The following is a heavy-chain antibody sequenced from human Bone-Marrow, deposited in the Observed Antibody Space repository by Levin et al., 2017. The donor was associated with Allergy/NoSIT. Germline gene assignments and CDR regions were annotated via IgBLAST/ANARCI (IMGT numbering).Heavy chain of an antibody. CDR3: ASETSGYELAF. D-gene: IGHD5-12*01. Sequence: AASVKVSCKASGGTFRTSAISWVRQAPGQGLEWMGNLIPIFRTLNYAQKFQGRVTITADESTSTAYMELSSLRSDDTAVYYCASETSGYELAFWGQGTLVTVSA. J-gene: IGHJ4*02. V-gene: IGHV1-69*13. CDR1: GGTFRTSA. CDR2: LIPIFRTL.